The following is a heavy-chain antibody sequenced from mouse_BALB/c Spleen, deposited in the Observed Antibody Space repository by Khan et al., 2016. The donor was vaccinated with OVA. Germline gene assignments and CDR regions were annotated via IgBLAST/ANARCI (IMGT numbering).Heavy chain of an antibody. Sequence: EVELVESGGGLVQPGGSLKLSCATSGFTFSDYYMYWVRQTPEKRLEWVAYISYGGDSTYYPDTVKGRFTISRDNAKNTLYLQMSRLKSEDTAMYYCARHVYDGISYWGQGTLVTVSA. CDR3: ARHVYDGISY. CDR2: ISYGGDST. D-gene: IGHD2-12*01. V-gene: IGHV5-12*02. CDR1: GFTFSDYY. J-gene: IGHJ3*01.